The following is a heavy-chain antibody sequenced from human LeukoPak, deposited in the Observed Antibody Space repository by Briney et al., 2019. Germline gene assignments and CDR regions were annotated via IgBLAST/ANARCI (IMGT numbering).Heavy chain of an antibody. D-gene: IGHD3-9*01. CDR3: ARGHYDVLAASYKWTPDY. CDR2: ITSGGDYI. J-gene: IGHJ4*02. CDR1: GFTFNTFN. V-gene: IGHV3-21*01. Sequence: GGSLRLSCAASGFTFNTFNMNWVRQAPGKGLEWVSSITSGGDYIYYADSVKGRFTTSRDNAKNSPSLQLNSLGVEDTAVYYCARGHYDVLAASYKWTPDYWGQGTLVTVSS.